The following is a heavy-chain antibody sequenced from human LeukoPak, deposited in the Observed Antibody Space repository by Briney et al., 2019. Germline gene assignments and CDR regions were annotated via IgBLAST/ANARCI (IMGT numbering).Heavy chain of an antibody. CDR1: GGSISSSSYY. Sequence: SETLSLTCTVSGGSISSSSYYWSWIRQPPGKGLEWIGYIYYSGSTYYNPSLKSRVTISVDTSKNQFSLKLSSVTAADTAVYYCARSDGSGYYYSSEVFDYWGQGTLVTVSS. V-gene: IGHV4-30-4*08. J-gene: IGHJ4*02. D-gene: IGHD3-22*01. CDR2: IYYSGST. CDR3: ARSDGSGYYYSSEVFDY.